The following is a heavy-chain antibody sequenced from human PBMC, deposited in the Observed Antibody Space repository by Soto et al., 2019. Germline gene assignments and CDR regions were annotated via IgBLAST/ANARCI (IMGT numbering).Heavy chain of an antibody. CDR3: ARAVALPGLFYFDF. D-gene: IGHD2-21*01. Sequence: QVQLQESGPRLVRPSETLSLTCAVSGGSISSTHSWSWVRQPPGKGLEWIAEIYHSGSTNYNPSLKSRATISVDKSKNQVSLKLNSVTAADTAVYFCARAVALPGLFYFDFWGQGTLVTVSS. CDR2: IYHSGST. J-gene: IGHJ4*02. CDR1: GGSISSTHS. V-gene: IGHV4-4*02.